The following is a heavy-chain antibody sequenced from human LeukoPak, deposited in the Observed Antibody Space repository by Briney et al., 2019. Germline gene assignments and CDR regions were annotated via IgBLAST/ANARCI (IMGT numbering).Heavy chain of an antibody. J-gene: IGHJ6*02. CDR2: IVVGSGNT. V-gene: IGHV1-58*01. Sequence: SVKVSCKASGFTFTSSAVQWVRQARGQRLEWIGWIVVGSGNTNYAQKFQERVTITRDMSTSTAYMELSSLRSEDTAVYYCARAPVPYYYYYGMDVWGQGTTVTVSS. CDR1: GFTFTSSA. CDR3: ARAPVPYYYYYGMDV.